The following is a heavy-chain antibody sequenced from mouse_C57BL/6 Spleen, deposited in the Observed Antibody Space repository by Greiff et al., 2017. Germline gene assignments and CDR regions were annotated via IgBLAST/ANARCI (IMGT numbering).Heavy chain of an antibody. CDR2: ISDGGSYT. V-gene: IGHV5-4*01. J-gene: IGHJ2*01. CDR1: GFTFSSYA. Sequence: DVMLVESGGGLVKPGGSLKLSCAASGFTFSSYAMSWVRQTPEKRLEWVATISDGGSYTYYPDNVKGRFTISRDNAKNNLYLQMSHLKSEDTAMYYCARDPYYSNYDYFDYWGQGTTLTVSS. D-gene: IGHD2-5*01. CDR3: ARDPYYSNYDYFDY.